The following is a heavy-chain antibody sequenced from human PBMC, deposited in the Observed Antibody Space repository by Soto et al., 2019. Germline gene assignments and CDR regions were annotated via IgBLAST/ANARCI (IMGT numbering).Heavy chain of an antibody. J-gene: IGHJ4*02. CDR2: IYYSGST. V-gene: IGHV4-39*07. CDR1: GGSISSSSYY. Sequence: SETLSLTCTVSGGSISSSSYYWGWIRQPPGKGLEWIGSIYYSGSTYFNPSLKSRVTISVDTSKNQFSRQLSSVTAADTAVYYCARDVYDYGDYYFDYWGQGTLVTVSS. CDR3: ARDVYDYGDYYFDY. D-gene: IGHD4-17*01.